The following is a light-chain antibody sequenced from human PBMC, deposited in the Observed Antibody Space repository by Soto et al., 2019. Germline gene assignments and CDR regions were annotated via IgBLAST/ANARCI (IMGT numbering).Light chain of an antibody. CDR3: QQYNNWWT. V-gene: IGKV3-15*01. Sequence: IVRTQSPATLSVSPGERATLSCRASQSVSSNLAWYQQKPGQAPRLLIYGASTRATGIPARFSGSGSGTEFTLAISSLQSEDFAVYYCQQYNNWWTFGQGTKVEIK. CDR1: QSVSSN. J-gene: IGKJ1*01. CDR2: GAS.